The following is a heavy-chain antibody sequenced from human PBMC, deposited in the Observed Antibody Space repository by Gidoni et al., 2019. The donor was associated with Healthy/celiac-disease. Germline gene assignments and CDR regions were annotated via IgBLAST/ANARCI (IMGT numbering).Heavy chain of an antibody. J-gene: IGHJ4*02. Sequence: QVQLVQSGAEVKKPGASVKVSCKASGYTFTSYGISWVRQAPGQGLEWMGWISAYNGNTNYAQKLQGRVTMTTDTSTSTAYMELRSLRSDDTAVYYCARTTSLWYSSSWSQIDYWGQGTLVTVSS. CDR2: ISAYNGNT. D-gene: IGHD6-13*01. V-gene: IGHV1-18*04. CDR3: ARTTSLWYSSSWSQIDY. CDR1: GYTFTSYG.